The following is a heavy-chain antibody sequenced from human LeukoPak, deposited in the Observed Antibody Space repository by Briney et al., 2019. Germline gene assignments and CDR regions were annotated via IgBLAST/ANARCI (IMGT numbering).Heavy chain of an antibody. V-gene: IGHV3-23*01. J-gene: IGHJ4*02. Sequence: PGGSLRLSCAASGFTFSSYAMSWVRQAPGEGLEWVSALGGSGATTYNADSVKGRFTISRDNSKNSLYLQMNSLRAEDTAIYYCAKARGSGDIYYDSSGYSAVFDYWGQGTLVTVSS. CDR1: GFTFSSYA. CDR2: LGGSGATT. D-gene: IGHD3-22*01. CDR3: AKARGSGDIYYDSSGYSAVFDY.